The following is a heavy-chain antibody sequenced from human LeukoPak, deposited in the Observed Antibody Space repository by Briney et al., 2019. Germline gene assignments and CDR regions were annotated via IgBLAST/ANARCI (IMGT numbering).Heavy chain of an antibody. V-gene: IGHV3-33*06. CDR3: AKDAAVIPARWFDP. CDR1: GFTFSSYG. CDR2: IWYDGGNK. J-gene: IGHJ5*02. Sequence: GRSLRLSCAASGFTFSSYGMHWVLQAPGKGLEGVAVIWYDGGNKYYADSVMGRFTISRDNSKNTLYLQMNSLRAEDTAVYYCAKDAAVIPARWFDPWGQGTLVTVSS. D-gene: IGHD2-2*01.